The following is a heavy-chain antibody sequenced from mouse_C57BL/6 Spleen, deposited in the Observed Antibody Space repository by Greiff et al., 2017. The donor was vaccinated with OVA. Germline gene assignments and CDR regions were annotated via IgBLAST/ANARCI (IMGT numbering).Heavy chain of an antibody. Sequence: QVQLQQSGPELVKPGASVKISCKASGYSFTSYYIHWVKQRPGQGLEWIGWIYPGSGNTKYNEKFKGKATLTADTSSSTAYMQLSSLTPEDSAVYYCAREGGNWGGFDYWGQGTTLTVSS. J-gene: IGHJ2*01. CDR2: IYPGSGNT. CDR3: AREGGNWGGFDY. V-gene: IGHV1-66*01. D-gene: IGHD4-1*01. CDR1: GYSFTSYY.